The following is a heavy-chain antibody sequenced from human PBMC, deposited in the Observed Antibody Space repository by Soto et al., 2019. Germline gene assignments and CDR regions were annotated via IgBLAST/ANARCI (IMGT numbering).Heavy chain of an antibody. J-gene: IGHJ4*02. D-gene: IGHD2-15*01. CDR3: TTDGVLAAIPFDY. CDR2: IKSKTDGGTT. Sequence: EVQLVESGGGLVKPGGSLRLSCAASGFTFSNAWMSWVRQAPGKGLEWVGRIKSKTDGGTTDYAAPVKGRFTISRDDSKNTLYLQMNSLKTEDTAVYYCTTDGVLAAIPFDYWGQGTLVTVSS. CDR1: GFTFSNAW. V-gene: IGHV3-15*01.